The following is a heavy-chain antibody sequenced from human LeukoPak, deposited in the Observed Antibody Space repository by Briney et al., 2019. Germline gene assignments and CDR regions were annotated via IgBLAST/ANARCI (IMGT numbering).Heavy chain of an antibody. CDR3: ATVGSADIVVVPAGTFDY. J-gene: IGHJ4*02. V-gene: IGHV1-18*01. Sequence: ASVTVSCKASGYTFTSYGISWVRQAPGQGLEWMGWISAYNGNTNYAQKFQGRVTMTEDTSTDTAYMELSSLRSEDTAVYYCATVGSADIVVVPAGTFDYWGQGTLVTVSS. CDR2: ISAYNGNT. D-gene: IGHD2-2*01. CDR1: GYTFTSYG.